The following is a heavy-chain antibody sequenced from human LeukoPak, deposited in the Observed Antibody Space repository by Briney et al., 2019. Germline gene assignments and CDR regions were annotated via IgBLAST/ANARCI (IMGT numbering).Heavy chain of an antibody. V-gene: IGHV4-59*01. J-gene: IGHJ4*02. Sequence: SQTLSLTCTVSGGSISTYYWSWIRQSPGKGLEWIGHIFYTGKTNYSPSLKSRVSISVDASKNHFSLKLSSVTAADTAVYYCARGSTTYYDFWSDYYPFDHWGQGTLVIVSS. CDR2: IFYTGKT. D-gene: IGHD3-3*01. CDR1: GGSISTYY. CDR3: ARGSTTYYDFWSDYYPFDH.